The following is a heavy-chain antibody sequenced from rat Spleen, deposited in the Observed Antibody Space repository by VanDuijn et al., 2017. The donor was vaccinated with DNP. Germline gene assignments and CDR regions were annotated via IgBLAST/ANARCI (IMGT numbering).Heavy chain of an antibody. Sequence: EVQVVESGGGLVQPGRSLKLSCVTSGFTFNNYWMIWIRQVPGKGLDWVASITSSGGSSYYPDSVKGRFTISRDNAKNTLYLQMNSLKPEDTATYYCARGSTSIYWYFDFWGPGTMVTVSS. CDR1: GFTFNNYW. CDR3: ARGSTSIYWYFDF. D-gene: IGHD3-1*01. CDR2: ITSSGGSS. V-gene: IGHV5-31*01. J-gene: IGHJ1*01.